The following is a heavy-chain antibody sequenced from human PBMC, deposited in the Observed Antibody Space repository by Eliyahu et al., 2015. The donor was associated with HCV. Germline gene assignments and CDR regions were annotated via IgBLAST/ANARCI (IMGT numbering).Heavy chain of an antibody. CDR1: GGSISSSSYY. CDR2: IYYIVGA. V-gene: IGHV4-39*01. J-gene: IGHJ4*02. CDR3: ARRADYYGSGSTPFDY. D-gene: IGHD3-10*01. Sequence: QLQLQESGPGLVKPSETLSLTCTVSGGSISSSSYYWGWIRQPPGKGLEWIGGIYYIVGAPSTPSLKSRVTISVDTSKNQFSLKLSSVTAADTAVYYCARRADYYGSGSTPFDYWGQGTLVTVSS.